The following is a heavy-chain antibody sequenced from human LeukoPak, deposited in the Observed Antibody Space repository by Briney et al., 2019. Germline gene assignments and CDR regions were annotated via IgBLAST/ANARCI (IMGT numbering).Heavy chain of an antibody. Sequence: ASGKVSCKASGYTFTRYGISWVPQAPGQGLEWMGWISGYNGNTNYAEKLQGRVTMTTDTSTSTVYMELRSLRSDDTAVYYCARDSLYYGSGSYLGFDPWGQGTLVTVSS. D-gene: IGHD3-10*01. V-gene: IGHV1-18*01. CDR1: GYTFTRYG. CDR2: ISGYNGNT. CDR3: ARDSLYYGSGSYLGFDP. J-gene: IGHJ5*02.